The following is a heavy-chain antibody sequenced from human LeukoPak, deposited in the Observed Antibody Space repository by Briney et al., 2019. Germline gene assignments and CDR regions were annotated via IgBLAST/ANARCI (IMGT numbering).Heavy chain of an antibody. V-gene: IGHV3-48*04. J-gene: IGHJ4*02. CDR2: ISSSSSTI. Sequence: GGSLRLSCAASGFTFSSYGMTWVRQAPGKGLEWVSYISSSSSTIYYADSVKGRFTISRDNAKNSLYLQMNSLRAEDTAVYYCARDKTVADLDYWGQGTLVTVSS. CDR3: ARDKTVADLDY. D-gene: IGHD6-19*01. CDR1: GFTFSSYG.